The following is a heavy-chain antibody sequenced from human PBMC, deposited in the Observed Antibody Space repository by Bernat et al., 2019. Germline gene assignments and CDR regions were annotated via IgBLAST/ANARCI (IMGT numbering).Heavy chain of an antibody. CDR3: AKDAEFGDGGRCYTQLRS. J-gene: IGHJ4*01. V-gene: IGHV4-31*03. D-gene: IGHD2-15*01. CDR2: TYHSGSS. CDR1: GTSISSGGYY. Sequence: QVQLHESGPVLVKPSQTLSLTCTVSGTSISSGGYYWTWILQFPGKGLEFIGYTYHSGSSYYNPSLRSRVTISIVTSKTQFSLNLNSVTAADTGVYYCAKDAEFGDGGRCYTQLRSWGCGAVVAVST.